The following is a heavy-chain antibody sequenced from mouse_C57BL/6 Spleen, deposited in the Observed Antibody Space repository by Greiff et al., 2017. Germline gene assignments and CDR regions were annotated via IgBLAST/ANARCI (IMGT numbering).Heavy chain of an antibody. V-gene: IGHV14-1*01. J-gene: IGHJ4*01. CDR1: GFNIKDYY. Sequence: EVQLQQSGAELVRPGASVKLSCTASGFNIKDYYMHWVKQRPEQGLEWIGRIDPEDGDTEYAPKFQGKATMTADTSSNTAYLQLSSLTSEDTAVYYCTTSVIATRKSYYAMDYWGQGTSVTVSS. CDR3: TTSVIATRKSYYAMDY. CDR2: IDPEDGDT. D-gene: IGHD1-1*01.